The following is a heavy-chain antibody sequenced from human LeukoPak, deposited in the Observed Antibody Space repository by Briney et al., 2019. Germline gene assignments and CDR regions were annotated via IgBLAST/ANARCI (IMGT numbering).Heavy chain of an antibody. Sequence: ASVKVSCKASGYTFTSYGISWVRPAPGQGLEWMGWISAYNGNTNYAQKLQGRVTMTTDTSTSTAYMELRCLRSDDTAVYYCAREMEDDWYFDIWGRGTLVTVSS. CDR1: GYTFTSYG. CDR3: AREMEDDWYFDI. V-gene: IGHV1-18*01. CDR2: ISAYNGNT. D-gene: IGHD1-1*01. J-gene: IGHJ2*01.